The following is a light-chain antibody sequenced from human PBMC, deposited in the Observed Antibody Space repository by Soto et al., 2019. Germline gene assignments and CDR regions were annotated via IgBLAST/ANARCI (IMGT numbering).Light chain of an antibody. CDR3: CSYAPTSTFV. Sequence: LTQPASVSGSPGQSITISCTGTSSDVGNYNLVSWYQQHPGKAPKLIIYEGSKRPSGVSNRFSGSKSGNTASLTVSGLQAEDEADYYCCSYAPTSTFVFGTGTKVTV. V-gene: IGLV2-23*01. CDR2: EGS. CDR1: SSDVGNYNL. J-gene: IGLJ1*01.